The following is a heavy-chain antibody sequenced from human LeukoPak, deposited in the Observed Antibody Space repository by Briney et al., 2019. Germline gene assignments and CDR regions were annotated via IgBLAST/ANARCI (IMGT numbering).Heavy chain of an antibody. CDR1: GDSVSSNSAA. D-gene: IGHD4-23*01. CDR2: TYYRSKWYN. Sequence: SQTLSLTCAISGDSVSSNSAAWNWIRQSPSRGLEWLGRTYYRSKWYNDYAVSVKSRMTINPDTSKNQFSLKLSSVTAADTAVYYCARDLLNEGNHLDYWGQGTLVTVSS. CDR3: ARDLLNEGNHLDY. V-gene: IGHV6-1*01. J-gene: IGHJ4*02.